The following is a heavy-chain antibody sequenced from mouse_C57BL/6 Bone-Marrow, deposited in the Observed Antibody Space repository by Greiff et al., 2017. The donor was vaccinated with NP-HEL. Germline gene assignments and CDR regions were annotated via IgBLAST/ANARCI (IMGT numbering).Heavy chain of an antibody. Sequence: QVQLQQPGTELVKPGASVKLSCKASGYTFTSYWMHWVKQRPGQGLEWIGNINPSNGGTNYNEKFKSKATLTVDKSSSTAYMQLSSLTSEDSAVDYRAKGGLLRWYFDVWGTGTTVTVSS. CDR3: AKGGLLRWYFDV. J-gene: IGHJ1*03. CDR2: INPSNGGT. V-gene: IGHV1-53*01. CDR1: GYTFTSYW. D-gene: IGHD1-1*01.